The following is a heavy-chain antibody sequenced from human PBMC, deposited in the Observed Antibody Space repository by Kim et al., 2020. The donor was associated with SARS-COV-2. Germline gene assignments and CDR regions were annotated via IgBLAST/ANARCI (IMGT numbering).Heavy chain of an antibody. CDR3: ARMTRGPGWTY. D-gene: IGHD4-17*01. J-gene: IGHJ1*01. CDR1: GFTFRTYW. V-gene: IGHV3-7*03. Sequence: GGSLRLSCAASGFTFRTYWMSWVRQAPGKGLEWVANIKEDGSGEYYVDSVKGRFTISRDNSRNLLFLQMSSLRGEDTAMYFCARMTRGPGWTYWGQGTLITVSS. CDR2: IKEDGSGE.